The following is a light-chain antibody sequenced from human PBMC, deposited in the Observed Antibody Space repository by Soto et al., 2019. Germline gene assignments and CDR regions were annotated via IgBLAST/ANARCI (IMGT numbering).Light chain of an antibody. Sequence: DIQMTQSPSSLSASVGDRVTITCRASQGSSTYLAWYQQKPGKVPNLLIYSVSNLQSGVPSRFSGSGSGTDFTLTINSLQPEYVATYYCQKYNSAPWTFGQGTKVEIK. V-gene: IGKV1-27*01. CDR3: QKYNSAPWT. CDR2: SVS. CDR1: QGSSTY. J-gene: IGKJ1*01.